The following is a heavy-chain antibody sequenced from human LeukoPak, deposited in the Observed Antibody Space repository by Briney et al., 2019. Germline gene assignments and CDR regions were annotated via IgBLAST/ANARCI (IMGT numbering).Heavy chain of an antibody. D-gene: IGHD2-2*01. CDR2: IRSKAYDGTT. V-gene: IGHV3-49*04. Sequence: GGSLRLSCTASGFTFGDYAMSWVRQAPGKGREWVGFIRSKAYDGTTEYAASVKGRFTISRDDSKSIAYLQMNSLKTEDTAVYYCTRGVEYCSSTSCYYYYYYGMDVWGQGTTVTVSS. J-gene: IGHJ6*02. CDR3: TRGVEYCSSTSCYYYYYYGMDV. CDR1: GFTFGDYA.